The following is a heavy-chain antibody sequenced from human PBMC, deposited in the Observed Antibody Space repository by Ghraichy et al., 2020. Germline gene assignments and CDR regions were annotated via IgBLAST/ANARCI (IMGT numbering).Heavy chain of an antibody. Sequence: SETLSLTCTVSGGSISSSSYYWGWIRQPPGKGLEWIGSLHYSGITYYNPSLKSRVTISGDTSKNQFSLKLNPVTAADTAVYYCARTLAAATYVTLRPFDFWGQGTLVTVSS. CDR3: ARTLAAATYVTLRPFDF. D-gene: IGHD6-13*01. V-gene: IGHV4-39*07. CDR2: LHYSGIT. J-gene: IGHJ4*02. CDR1: GGSISSSSYY.